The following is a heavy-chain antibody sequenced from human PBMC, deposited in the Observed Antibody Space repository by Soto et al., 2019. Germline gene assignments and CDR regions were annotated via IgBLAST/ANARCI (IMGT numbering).Heavy chain of an antibody. CDR2: LYDVDGS. J-gene: IGHJ3*01. V-gene: IGHV3-53*01. D-gene: IGHD1-1*01. CDR1: GLTVSGKKY. CDR3: ATWHEREHAYDV. Sequence: CGSLRLSCAASGLTVSGKKYVSCFRQAPGKGLEWVSALYDVDGSFYADSVKGRFTTSSDSSKTTVYLQMNGLRPDDTAVYYCATWHEREHAYDVWGQGTTVTVSS.